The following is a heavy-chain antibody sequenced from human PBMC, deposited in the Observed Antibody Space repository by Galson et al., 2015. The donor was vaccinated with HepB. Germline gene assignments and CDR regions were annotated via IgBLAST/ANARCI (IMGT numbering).Heavy chain of an antibody. J-gene: IGHJ3*02. CDR2: ISAYNGNT. D-gene: IGHD3-9*01. V-gene: IGHV1-18*04. CDR3: AGSPYDILTGYHQDAFGI. Sequence: SVKVSCKASGYTFTSYGISWVRQAPGQGLEWMGWISAYNGNTNYAQKLQGRVTMTTDTSTSTAYMELRSLRSDDTAVYYCAGSPYDILTGYHQDAFGIWGQGTMVTVSS. CDR1: GYTFTSYG.